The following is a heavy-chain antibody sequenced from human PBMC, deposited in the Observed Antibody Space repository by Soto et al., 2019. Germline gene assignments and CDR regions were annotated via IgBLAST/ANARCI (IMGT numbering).Heavy chain of an antibody. CDR1: GFTFSSYG. V-gene: IGHV3-30*18. J-gene: IGHJ4*02. CDR2: ISYDGSNK. Sequence: GGSLRLSCAASGFTFSSYGMHWVRQAPGKGLEWVAVISYDGSNKYYADSVKGRFTISRDNSKNTLYLQMNSLRAEDTAVYYCAKGIDDFWSGNDYWGQGTLVTVSS. CDR3: AKGIDDFWSGNDY. D-gene: IGHD3-3*01.